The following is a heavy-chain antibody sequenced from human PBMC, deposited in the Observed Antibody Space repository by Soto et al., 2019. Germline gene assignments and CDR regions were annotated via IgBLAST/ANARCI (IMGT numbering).Heavy chain of an antibody. CDR3: ARDGPPTTTAVGPVYTMDV. V-gene: IGHV1-46*01. J-gene: IGHJ6*02. D-gene: IGHD6-19*01. CDR2: INPSGGRI. CDR1: GYTFTSNQ. Sequence: QMQLVQSGAEVKKPGASVKVSCQASGYTFTSNQMHWVRQAPGQGLEWMGMINPSGGRITYAQRFQGRVLMTRDTSTNTVYMELSSLRSEDTAMYYCARDGPPTTTAVGPVYTMDVWGQGTTVTVS.